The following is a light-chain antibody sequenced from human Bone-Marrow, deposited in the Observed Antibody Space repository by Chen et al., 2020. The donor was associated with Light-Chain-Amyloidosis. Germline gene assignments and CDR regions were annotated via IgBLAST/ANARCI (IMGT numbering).Light chain of an antibody. CDR2: EDD. CDR1: SGSIATNY. Sequence: NFMLTQPHSVSESTGKTVIISCTRSSGSIATNYVQWYQQRPGSSPTTVIYEDDQRPSGVPDRVSGSIDRSSNSASLTISGLKTEDEADYYCQSYQGSSQGVFGGGTKLTVL. CDR3: QSYQGSSQGV. V-gene: IGLV6-57*01. J-gene: IGLJ3*02.